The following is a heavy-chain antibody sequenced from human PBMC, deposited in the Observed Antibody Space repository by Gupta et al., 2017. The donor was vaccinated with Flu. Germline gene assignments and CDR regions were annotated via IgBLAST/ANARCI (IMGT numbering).Heavy chain of an antibody. Sequence: YARSWVRQAPGKGLEWVGFIRSKAYGGTTEYAASVKGRFTISRDDSKSIAYLQMNRLKTEDTAVYYCTRSMAADWWYFDLGCRGTMVTVSS. V-gene: IGHV3-49*04. CDR2: IRSKAYGGTT. CDR1: YA. D-gene: IGHD6-13*01. J-gene: IGHJ2*01. CDR3: TRSMAADWWYFDL.